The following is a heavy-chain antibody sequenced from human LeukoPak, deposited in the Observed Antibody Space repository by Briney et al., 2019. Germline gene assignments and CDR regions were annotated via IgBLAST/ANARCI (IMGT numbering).Heavy chain of an antibody. Sequence: GGSLRLSCAASGFTFSSYGTHWVRQAPGKGLEWVAFIRYDGSNKYYADSVKGRFTISRDNSKNTLYLQMNSLRAEDTAVYYCAKGERFLEWLLDFDYWGQGTLVTVSS. CDR3: AKGERFLEWLLDFDY. D-gene: IGHD3-3*01. J-gene: IGHJ4*02. V-gene: IGHV3-30*02. CDR1: GFTFSSYG. CDR2: IRYDGSNK.